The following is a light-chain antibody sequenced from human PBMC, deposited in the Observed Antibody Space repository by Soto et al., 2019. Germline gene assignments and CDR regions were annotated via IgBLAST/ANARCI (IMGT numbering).Light chain of an antibody. CDR1: SSNIGAGYD. V-gene: IGLV1-40*01. CDR3: QSYDSSLSADYV. J-gene: IGLJ1*01. Sequence: QSVLTQPPSVSGAPGQRVPISCTGSSSNIGAGYDVHWFQQLPGTAPKLLIYGNINRPSGVPDRFSGSKPGTSASLAITGLQAEDEADYYCQSYDSSLSADYVFGTGTKLTVL. CDR2: GNI.